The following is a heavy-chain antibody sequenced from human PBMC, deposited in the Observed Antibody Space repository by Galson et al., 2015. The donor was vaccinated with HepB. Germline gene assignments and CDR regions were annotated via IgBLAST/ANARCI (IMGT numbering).Heavy chain of an antibody. CDR2: IVPISSTT. J-gene: IGHJ6*03. CDR3: GRYCSSASCYYYMGV. CDR1: GDSFGNYG. D-gene: IGHD2-2*01. V-gene: IGHV1-69*13. Sequence: SVKVSCKASGDSFGNYGISWVRQAPGQGLEWMGGIVPISSTTYYAQKFEDRVTITADASTSTVYMELSSLKSEDTAVYYCGRYCSSASCYYYMGVWGKGTTVSVSS.